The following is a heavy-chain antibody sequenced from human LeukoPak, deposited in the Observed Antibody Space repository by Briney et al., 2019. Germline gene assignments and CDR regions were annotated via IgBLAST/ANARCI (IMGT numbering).Heavy chain of an antibody. D-gene: IGHD5-12*01. Sequence: GGSLRLSCAASGFTFSSHSMNWVRQAPGKGLEWVSSISSSSSYIYYADSVKGRFTISRDNAKNSLYLQMNSLRAEDTAVYYCARAVSSGYDFAYYYYYGMDVWGKGTTVTVSS. CDR1: GFTFSSHS. V-gene: IGHV3-21*01. J-gene: IGHJ6*04. CDR2: ISSSSSYI. CDR3: ARAVSSGYDFAYYYYYGMDV.